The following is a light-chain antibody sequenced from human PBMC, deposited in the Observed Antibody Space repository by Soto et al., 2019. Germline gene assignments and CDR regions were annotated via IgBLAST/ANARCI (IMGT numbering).Light chain of an antibody. V-gene: IGKV1-39*01. CDR3: QQSYSTPWT. Sequence: DIQMTQSPSSLSASVGDRVTITCRARQSIGTYLNGYQQKPGKAPKLLIYAASSLQSGDPSRISGRGSGTEFTLTISSLQPEDCATYYCQQSYSTPWTFGQGPKVEV. J-gene: IGKJ1*01. CDR2: AAS. CDR1: QSIGTY.